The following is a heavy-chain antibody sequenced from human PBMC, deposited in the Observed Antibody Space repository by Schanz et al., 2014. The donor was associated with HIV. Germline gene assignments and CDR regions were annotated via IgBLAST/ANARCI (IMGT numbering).Heavy chain of an antibody. J-gene: IGHJ2*01. D-gene: IGHD2-15*01. CDR3: ALSRPSGYGGSWYFDL. V-gene: IGHV3-21*02. CDR1: GLTISNYS. CDR2: ISATGAYM. Sequence: EVQLAESGGGLVKPGGSLRLSCAASGLTISNYSMNWVRQAPGKGLEWVAFISATGAYMYYADSVKGRFTISRDNAKKSLFLQMSSLRAEDTAVYYCALSRPSGYGGSWYFDLWGRGTLVAVSS.